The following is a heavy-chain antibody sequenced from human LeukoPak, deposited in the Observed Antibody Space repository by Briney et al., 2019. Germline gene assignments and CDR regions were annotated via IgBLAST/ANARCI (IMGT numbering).Heavy chain of an antibody. CDR2: INPNSGGT. D-gene: IGHD6-13*01. J-gene: IGHJ4*02. CDR1: GYTFTGYY. Sequence: ASVKVSCKASGYTFTGYYMHWVRQAPGQGLGWMGWINPNSGGTNYAQKFQGRVTMTRDTSISTAYMELSRLRSDDTAVYYCARGPTEGIAAAGTYGDYWGQGTLVTVSS. V-gene: IGHV1-2*02. CDR3: ARGPTEGIAAAGTYGDY.